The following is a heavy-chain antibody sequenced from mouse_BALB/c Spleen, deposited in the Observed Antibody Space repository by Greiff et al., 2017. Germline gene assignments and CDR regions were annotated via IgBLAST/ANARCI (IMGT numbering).Heavy chain of an antibody. CDR1: GFSLTSYG. CDR2: IWAGGST. D-gene: IGHD1-1*01. J-gene: IGHJ4*01. CDR3: ARDYCGSSLWAMDY. V-gene: IGHV2-9*02. Sequence: QVQLKESGPGLVAPSQSLSITCTVSGFSLTSYGVHWVRQPPGKGLEWLGVIWAGGSTNYNSALMSRLSISKDNSKSQVFLKMNSLQTDDTAMYYCARDYCGSSLWAMDYWGQGTSVTVSS.